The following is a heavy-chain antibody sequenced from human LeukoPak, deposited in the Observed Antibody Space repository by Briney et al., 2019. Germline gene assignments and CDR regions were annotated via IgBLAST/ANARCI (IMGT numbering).Heavy chain of an antibody. V-gene: IGHV1-2*02. J-gene: IGHJ4*02. CDR1: GYILTNYY. Sequence: GASVKVSCKASGYILTNYYMHWVRQAPGQGLEWMGWINPNSGGTNYAQKFQGRVTMTRDTSIRTAYMELSRLRSDDTAMYYCARYYIEGRCFDYWGQGTLVTVSS. CDR2: INPNSGGT. D-gene: IGHD3-10*01. CDR3: ARYYIEGRCFDY.